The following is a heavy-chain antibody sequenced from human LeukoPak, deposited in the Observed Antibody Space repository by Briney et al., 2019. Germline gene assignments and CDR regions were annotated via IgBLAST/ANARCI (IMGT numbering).Heavy chain of an antibody. J-gene: IGHJ4*02. CDR3: GRDCSGGTCYFNY. V-gene: IGHV1-18*01. Sequence: ASVKVSCKASGYTLTSYGISWVRQAPGQGLEWMGWISGYNGNRNYAQKFQGRVTLTTDTSTSTAYMELRSLTSDDTAIYYCGRDCSGGTCYFNYWGQGTLVTVSS. CDR1: GYTLTSYG. D-gene: IGHD2-15*01. CDR2: ISGYNGNR.